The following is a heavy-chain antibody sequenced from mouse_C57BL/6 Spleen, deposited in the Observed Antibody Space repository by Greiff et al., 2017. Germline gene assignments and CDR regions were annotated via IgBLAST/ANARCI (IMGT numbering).Heavy chain of an antibody. CDR3: ARSYYYGSSPYAMDY. Sequence: GFTFTDYYMSWVRQPPGKALEWLGFIRNKANGYTTEYSASVKGRFTISRDNSQSILYLQMNALRAEDSATYYCARSYYYGSSPYAMDYWGQGTSVTVSS. CDR1: GFTFTDYY. V-gene: IGHV7-3*01. D-gene: IGHD1-1*01. CDR2: IRNKANGYTT. J-gene: IGHJ4*01.